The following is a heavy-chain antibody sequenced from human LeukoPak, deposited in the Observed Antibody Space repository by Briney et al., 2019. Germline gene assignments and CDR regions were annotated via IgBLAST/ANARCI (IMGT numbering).Heavy chain of an antibody. CDR3: AKGYLEWLLYDAFDI. CDR1: GFTFSSYA. D-gene: IGHD3-3*01. V-gene: IGHV3-23*01. J-gene: IGHJ3*02. CDR2: ISGGGGST. Sequence: PGGSLRLSCAASGFTFSSYAMSWVRQAPGKGLEWVSAISGGGGSTYYADSVKGRFTISRDNSKNTLYLQMNSLRAEDTAVYYCAKGYLEWLLYDAFDIWGQGTMVTVSS.